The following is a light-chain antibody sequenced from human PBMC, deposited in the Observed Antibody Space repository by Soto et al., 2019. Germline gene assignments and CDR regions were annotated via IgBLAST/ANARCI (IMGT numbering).Light chain of an antibody. CDR2: EVN. CDR1: SRDICSHNR. J-gene: IGLJ1*01. CDR3: NSFTTSXTYV. V-gene: IGLV2-18*02. Sequence: QSFLTQPASVSGSPVQSITISCTGTSRDICSHNRVAWYQQPPGKAPKLIIYEVNNRPSGVPDRFSGSKSGNKASLTISGLQAEDEADYYCNSFTTSXTYVLGTGTKVXV.